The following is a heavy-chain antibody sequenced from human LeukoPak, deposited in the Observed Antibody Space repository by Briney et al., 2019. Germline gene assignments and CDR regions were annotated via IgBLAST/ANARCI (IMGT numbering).Heavy chain of an antibody. Sequence: GGSLRLSCAASEFAFSTYNMNWVRQAPGKGLEWVSYISTGSSTTYYADSVKGRFTISRDNSKNTLYLQMNSLRAEDTAVYYCAKESGAVAGLFDYWGQGTLVTVSS. J-gene: IGHJ4*02. D-gene: IGHD6-19*01. CDR3: AKESGAVAGLFDY. CDR2: ISTGSSTT. CDR1: EFAFSTYN. V-gene: IGHV3-48*01.